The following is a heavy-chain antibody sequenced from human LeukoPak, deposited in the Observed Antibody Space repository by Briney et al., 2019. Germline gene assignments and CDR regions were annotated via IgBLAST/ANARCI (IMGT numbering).Heavy chain of an antibody. CDR2: IYSGGNT. D-gene: IGHD1-26*01. CDR1: GFTVSSNY. J-gene: IGHJ4*02. Sequence: GGSLRLSCAASGFTVSSNYMSWVRQAPGKGLEWVSVIYSGGNTYYADSVKGRFTISRDNSKNTLYLQMNSLRAEDTAVYYCARDRVGATANFDYWGQGTLVTVSS. CDR3: ARDRVGATANFDY. V-gene: IGHV3-53*01.